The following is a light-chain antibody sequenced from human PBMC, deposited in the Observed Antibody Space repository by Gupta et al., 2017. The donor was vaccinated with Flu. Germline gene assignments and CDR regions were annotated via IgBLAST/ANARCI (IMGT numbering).Light chain of an antibody. J-gene: IGKJ5*01. CDR1: QSVSSY. V-gene: IGKV3-11*01. CDR2: DAS. Sequence: EIVLTQSPATLSLSPGERATLSCRASQSVSSYLAWYQQKPGQAPRLLIYDASNRATGIPARFSRSGSGTDFTLTISSLEPDDFAFYYCQQRGNWPITFGQGTRLEI. CDR3: QQRGNWPIT.